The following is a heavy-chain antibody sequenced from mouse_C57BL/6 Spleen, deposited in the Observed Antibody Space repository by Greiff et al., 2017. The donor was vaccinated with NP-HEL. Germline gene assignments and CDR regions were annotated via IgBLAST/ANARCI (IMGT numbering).Heavy chain of an antibody. CDR2: IYPGSGST. Sequence: QVQLQQPGAELVKPGASVKMSCKASGYTFTSYWITWVKQRPGQGLEWIGDIYPGSGSTNYNEKFKSKATLTVATSSSTAYMQLSSLTSEDSAVYYCASAFFAYWGQGTLVTVSA. CDR1: GYTFTSYW. J-gene: IGHJ3*01. V-gene: IGHV1-55*01. CDR3: ASAFFAY.